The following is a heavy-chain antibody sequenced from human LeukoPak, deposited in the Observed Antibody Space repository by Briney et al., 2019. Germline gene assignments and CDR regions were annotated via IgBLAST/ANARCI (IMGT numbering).Heavy chain of an antibody. Sequence: GSLRLSCAGSGFTFSSYWMHWVRQAPGKGLVWVSRINSDGSSTSYADSVKGRFTISRDNAKNTLYLQMNSLRAEDTAVYYCARETRYYVSDYWGQGTLVTVSS. CDR3: ARETRYYVSDY. D-gene: IGHD3-10*02. CDR1: GFTFSSYW. CDR2: INSDGSST. J-gene: IGHJ4*02. V-gene: IGHV3-74*01.